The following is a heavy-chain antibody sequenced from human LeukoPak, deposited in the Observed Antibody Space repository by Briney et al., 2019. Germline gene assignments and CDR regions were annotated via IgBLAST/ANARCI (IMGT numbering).Heavy chain of an antibody. Sequence: PGGSLRLSCAASGFTFSSYSMNWVRQAPGKGLEWVSSISSSSSYIYYADSVKGRFTIYRDNAKNSLYLQMNSLRAEDTAVYYCARIHSNYPFDIWGQGTMVTVSS. D-gene: IGHD4-11*01. CDR3: ARIHSNYPFDI. J-gene: IGHJ3*02. CDR2: ISSSSSYI. CDR1: GFTFSSYS. V-gene: IGHV3-21*01.